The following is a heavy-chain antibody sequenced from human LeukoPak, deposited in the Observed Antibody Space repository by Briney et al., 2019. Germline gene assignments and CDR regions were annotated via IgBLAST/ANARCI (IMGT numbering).Heavy chain of an antibody. J-gene: IGHJ4*02. CDR2: IYSGGTT. CDR1: GFTVTSIY. V-gene: IGHV3-66*01. Sequence: GGSLRLSCAVSGFTVTSIYMSWVRQAPGKGLEWVSIIYSGGTTEYADSVKGRFIISRDESKNTLYLQMNSLRAEDSAVYYCVREKGLWGQGTRVTVSS. CDR3: VREKGL.